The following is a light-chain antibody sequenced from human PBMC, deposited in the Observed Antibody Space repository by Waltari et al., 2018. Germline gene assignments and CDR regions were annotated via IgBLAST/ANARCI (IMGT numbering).Light chain of an antibody. CDR3: STYSPSGTPYV. J-gene: IGLJ1*01. Sequence: QSALTPPASVSGSPGQSITISSTGTSGDIGRHNFFSWYQQHPGKAPRLMIFDVSNRPSGVSDRFSGSKSGNAASLTISGLQAEDEADYYCSTYSPSGTPYVFGTGTEVTVL. CDR2: DVS. CDR1: SGDIGRHNF. V-gene: IGLV2-14*03.